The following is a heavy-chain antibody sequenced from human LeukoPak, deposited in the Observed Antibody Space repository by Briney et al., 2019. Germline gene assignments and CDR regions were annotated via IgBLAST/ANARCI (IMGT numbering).Heavy chain of an antibody. CDR3: ARGMVRGVISPNDY. D-gene: IGHD3-10*01. CDR1: GFTFSSYN. V-gene: IGHV3-48*02. J-gene: IGHJ4*02. Sequence: GGSLRLSCAASGFTFSSYNMNWVRQAPGMGLEWVSYISSSSTTIYYADSVKGRFTISRDNAKNSLYLQMNSLRDEDTAVYYCARGMVRGVISPNDYWGQGTLVTVSS. CDR2: ISSSSTTI.